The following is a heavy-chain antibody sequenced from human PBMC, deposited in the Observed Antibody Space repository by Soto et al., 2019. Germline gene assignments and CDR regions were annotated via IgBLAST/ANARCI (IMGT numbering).Heavy chain of an antibody. D-gene: IGHD2-2*01. CDR2: IIPIFGTA. Sequence: ASVKVSCKASGGTFSSYAISWVRQAPGQGLEWMGGIIPIFGTANYAQKFQGRVTITADESTSTAYMELSSLRSEDTAVYYCARVGEVPAAIDYWGQGTLVTVSS. J-gene: IGHJ4*02. V-gene: IGHV1-69*13. CDR3: ARVGEVPAAIDY. CDR1: GGTFSSYA.